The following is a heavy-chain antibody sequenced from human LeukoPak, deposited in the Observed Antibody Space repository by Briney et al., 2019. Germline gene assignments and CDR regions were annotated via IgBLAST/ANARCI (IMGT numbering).Heavy chain of an antibody. CDR3: ATDQRNSEHSSSSEDY. CDR1: GYTFTDYY. D-gene: IGHD6-6*01. CDR2: VDPEDGET. J-gene: IGHJ4*02. Sequence: GASVKVSCKASGYTFTDYYMHWVQQAPGKGLEWMGRVDPEDGETIYAEKFQGRVTITADTSTDTAYMELSSLRSEDTAVYYCATDQRNSEHSSSSEDYWGQGTLVTVSS. V-gene: IGHV1-69-2*01.